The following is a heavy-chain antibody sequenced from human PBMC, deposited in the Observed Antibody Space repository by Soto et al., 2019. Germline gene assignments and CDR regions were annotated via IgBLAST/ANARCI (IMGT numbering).Heavy chain of an antibody. CDR1: GFTFTNVA. V-gene: IGHV3-23*01. J-gene: IGHJ4*02. D-gene: IGHD1-1*01. CDR3: AKLYWNPRYFDY. Sequence: GGSLRLSCVASGFTFTNVAMTWVRQAPGKGLEWVSSITDGGGSTDYADSVKGRFTISRDNSKSTLYLQMNNLRADDTAVYYCAKLYWNPRYFDYWGQGARVTSPQ. CDR2: ITDGGGST.